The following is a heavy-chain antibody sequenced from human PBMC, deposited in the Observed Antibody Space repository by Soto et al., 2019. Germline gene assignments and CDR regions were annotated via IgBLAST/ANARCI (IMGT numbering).Heavy chain of an antibody. CDR2: ISSDGSTT. J-gene: IGHJ4*02. CDR1: GFTFSSYW. CDR3: ARVGLRCSITACYYDY. Sequence: GGSLRLSCAASGFTFSSYWMHWVRQAPGKGLVWVSRISSDGSTTSYADSVKGRFTISRDNAKNTLYLQMNSQRAEDTAVYSCARVGLRCSITACYYDYWGQGTLVTVSS. V-gene: IGHV3-74*01. D-gene: IGHD2-2*01.